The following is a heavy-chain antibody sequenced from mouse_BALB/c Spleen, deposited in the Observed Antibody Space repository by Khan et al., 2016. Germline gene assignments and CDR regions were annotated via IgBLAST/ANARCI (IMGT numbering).Heavy chain of an antibody. Sequence: QVQLQQSGAELARPGASVKLSCKASGYTFTDYYINWVKQRTGQGPEWIGEIYPGSGNTYYNEKFKGKATLTADKSSSTVYMQLTSLTSEDSAVYFCARAVYSGSYFGYWGQGPTLTVSS. CDR1: GYTFTDYY. D-gene: IGHD2-2*01. J-gene: IGHJ2*01. CDR3: ARAVYSGSYFGY. V-gene: IGHV1-77*01. CDR2: IYPGSGNT.